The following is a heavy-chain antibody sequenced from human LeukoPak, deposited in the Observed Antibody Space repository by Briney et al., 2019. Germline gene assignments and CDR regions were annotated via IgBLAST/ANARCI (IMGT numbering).Heavy chain of an antibody. CDR1: GFTFSNYW. CDR2: IKEDGSEK. Sequence: PGGSLRLSCAASGFTFSNYWMTWVRQAPGKGLEWVAGIKEDGSEKSYVDSVKGRFTISRDNAKTSLFLQMSSLGAEDTAVYYCVRGGSYTFDPWGQGILVTVSS. V-gene: IGHV3-7*01. D-gene: IGHD1-26*01. J-gene: IGHJ5*02. CDR3: VRGGSYTFDP.